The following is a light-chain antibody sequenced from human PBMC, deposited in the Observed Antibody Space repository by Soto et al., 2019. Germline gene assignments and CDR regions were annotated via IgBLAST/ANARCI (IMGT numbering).Light chain of an antibody. Sequence: ETVLTQSPDIMYLSPGERATLSCRASRTVGRSYLAWYQQKPGQAPRLLIFGTSTRATAIPDRFSGGGSGTEFTLTISRLDPEDYAVYFCQQYDSIPPWTFGQGTRVEV. V-gene: IGKV3-20*01. CDR2: GTS. CDR1: RTVGRSY. CDR3: QQYDSIPPWT. J-gene: IGKJ1*01.